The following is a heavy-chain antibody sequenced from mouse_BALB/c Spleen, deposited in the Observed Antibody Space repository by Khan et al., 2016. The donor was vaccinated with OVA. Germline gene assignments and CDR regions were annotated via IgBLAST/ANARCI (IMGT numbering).Heavy chain of an antibody. V-gene: IGHV1-7*01. CDR2: INPRTGYT. CDR1: GYTFTTYW. CDR3: ARRGLDGIFTY. D-gene: IGHD2-1*01. Sequence: QVQLQQSGAELAKPGASVKMSCTASGYTFTTYWMHWIKQRPGQGLEWIGYINPRTGYTEYNQNFKDKATLTADESSSTAYMQLNSLTSEDSAVDYCARRGLDGIFTYWGQGTLVTVSA. J-gene: IGHJ3*01.